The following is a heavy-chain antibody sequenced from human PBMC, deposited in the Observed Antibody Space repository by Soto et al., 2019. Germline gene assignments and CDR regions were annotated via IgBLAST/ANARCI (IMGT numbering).Heavy chain of an antibody. J-gene: IGHJ4*02. CDR3: AKDKIFGVVITKGDYFDY. V-gene: IGHV3-23*01. CDR2: ISGGGGST. Sequence: GGSLRLSCAASGFTFSSYAMSWVRQAPGKGLEWVSAISGGGGSTYYADSVKGRFTNTRDNSKNTLYRQMNSLRAEDTAVYYWAKDKIFGVVITKGDYFDYWGQGPLVTVSS. CDR1: GFTFSSYA. D-gene: IGHD3-3*01.